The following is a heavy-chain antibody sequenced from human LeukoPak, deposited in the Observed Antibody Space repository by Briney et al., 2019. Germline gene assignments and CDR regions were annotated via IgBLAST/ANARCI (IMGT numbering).Heavy chain of an antibody. D-gene: IGHD4-17*01. Sequence: GGSLRLSCAASGFTVSSNYMSWVRQAPGKGLEWVSVIYSGGSTYYADSVKGRFTISRDNSRNTLYLQMNSLRAEDTAVYYCARDRLSDYGDHGGDYWGQGTLVTVSS. J-gene: IGHJ4*02. CDR2: IYSGGST. CDR3: ARDRLSDYGDHGGDY. CDR1: GFTVSSNY. V-gene: IGHV3-66*02.